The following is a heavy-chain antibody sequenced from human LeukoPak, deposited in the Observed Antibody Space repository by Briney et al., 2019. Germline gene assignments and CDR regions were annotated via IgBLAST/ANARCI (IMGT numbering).Heavy chain of an antibody. D-gene: IGHD6-19*01. J-gene: IGHJ4*02. V-gene: IGHV5-51*01. CDR1: GNSFTSYW. CDR3: ARPVLDSSGWYYFDY. CDR2: IYPGDSDT. Sequence: GESLKISCKGSGNSFTSYWIGWVRQMPGKGLEWMGIIYPGDSDTRYSPSFQGQVTISADKSISTAYLQWSSLKASDTAMYYCARPVLDSSGWYYFDYWGQGTLVTVSS.